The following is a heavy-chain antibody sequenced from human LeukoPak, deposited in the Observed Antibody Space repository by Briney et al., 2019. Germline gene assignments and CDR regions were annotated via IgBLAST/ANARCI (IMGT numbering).Heavy chain of an antibody. Sequence: PGGTLRLSCAASGFTFSSYEMNWVRQAPGKGLEWVSYISSSGSTIYYADSVKGRFTISRDNAKNSLYLQMNSLRAEDTAVYYCAELGITMIGGVWGKGTTVTVSS. CDR3: AELGITMIGGV. CDR1: GFTFSSYE. V-gene: IGHV3-48*03. D-gene: IGHD3-10*02. J-gene: IGHJ6*04. CDR2: ISSSGSTI.